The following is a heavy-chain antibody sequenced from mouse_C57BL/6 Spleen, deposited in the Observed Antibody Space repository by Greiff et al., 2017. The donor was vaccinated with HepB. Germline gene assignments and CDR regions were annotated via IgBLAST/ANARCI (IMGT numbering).Heavy chain of an antibody. Sequence: EVKVVESGGGLVKPGGSLKLSCAASGFTFSSYAMSWVRQTPEKRLEWVATISDGGSYTYYPDNVKGRFTISRDNAKNNLYLQMSHLKSEDTAMYYCAREMGRGLYYAMDYWGQGTSVTVSS. CDR1: GFTFSSYA. V-gene: IGHV5-4*01. J-gene: IGHJ4*01. D-gene: IGHD2-3*01. CDR3: AREMGRGLYYAMDY. CDR2: ISDGGSYT.